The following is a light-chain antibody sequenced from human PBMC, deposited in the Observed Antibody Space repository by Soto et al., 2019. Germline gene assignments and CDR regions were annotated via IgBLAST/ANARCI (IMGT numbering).Light chain of an antibody. Sequence: DIQMIQSPSSLSASVGDRVTITCQASQEISNYLNWYQQKPGKAPKLLIYDASNLERGVPSRFSGRRSGTDFTFTISSLQPEDFATYYCQQYDHLPRTFGRGTKVKIK. CDR3: QQYDHLPRT. V-gene: IGKV1-33*01. CDR2: DAS. J-gene: IGKJ1*01. CDR1: QEISNY.